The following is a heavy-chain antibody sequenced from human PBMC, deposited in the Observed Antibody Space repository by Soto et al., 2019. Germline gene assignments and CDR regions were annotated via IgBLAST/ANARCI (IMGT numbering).Heavy chain of an antibody. CDR3: VRYFTPALTPGDDFDY. D-gene: IGHD2-15*01. Sequence: PGGSLRLSCAASGFTFSTYWMHWVRQAPGKGLVWVSRINSDGSSIKYADSVKGRFTISRDNAQNTVYLQMNSLIAEDTGVYYWVRYFTPALTPGDDFDYCGQGIMVTVSS. J-gene: IGHJ4*02. CDR2: INSDGSSI. V-gene: IGHV3-74*03. CDR1: GFTFSTYW.